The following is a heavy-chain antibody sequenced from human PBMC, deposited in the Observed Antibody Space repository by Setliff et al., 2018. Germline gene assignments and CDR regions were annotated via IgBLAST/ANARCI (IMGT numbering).Heavy chain of an antibody. CDR1: GYTFTSYD. J-gene: IGHJ6*02. Sequence: GASVKVSCKASGYTFTSYDINWVRQATGQGLEWMGWMNPNSGNTGYAQKFQGRVTMTRNTSISTAYMELSSLRSEDTAVYYCARAMDCTNGVCYYYYGMDVWGQGTTVT. D-gene: IGHD2-8*01. V-gene: IGHV1-8*02. CDR2: MNPNSGNT. CDR3: ARAMDCTNGVCYYYYGMDV.